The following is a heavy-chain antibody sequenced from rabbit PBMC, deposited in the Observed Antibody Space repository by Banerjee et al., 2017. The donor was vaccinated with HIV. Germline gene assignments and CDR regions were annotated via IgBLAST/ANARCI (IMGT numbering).Heavy chain of an antibody. D-gene: IGHD1-1*01. V-gene: IGHV1S45*01. CDR2: IYAGSSGST. CDR1: GFSFSSSYW. CDR3: ARSLGGYNNYVALNL. Sequence: QQQLEESGGGLVKPEGSLTLTCTASGFSFSSSYWICWVRQAPGKGLEWIACIYAGSSGSTYYASWAKGRFTISKTSSTTVTLQMTSLTAADTATYFCARSLGGYNNYVALNLWGPGTLVTVS. J-gene: IGHJ4*01.